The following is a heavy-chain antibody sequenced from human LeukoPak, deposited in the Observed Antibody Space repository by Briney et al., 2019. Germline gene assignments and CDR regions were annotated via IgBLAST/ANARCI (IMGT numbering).Heavy chain of an antibody. CDR3: ARGYYYDSSGYYYVRHLDY. J-gene: IGHJ4*02. V-gene: IGHV1-18*01. CDR1: GYTFTSYD. CDR2: ISAYNGNT. D-gene: IGHD3-22*01. Sequence: ASVKVSCKASGYTFTSYDINWVRPAPGQGLAWMGWISAYNGNTNYAQKLQGRVTMTTDTSTSTAYMELRSLRSDDTAVYYCARGYYYDSSGYYYVRHLDYWGQGTLVTVSS.